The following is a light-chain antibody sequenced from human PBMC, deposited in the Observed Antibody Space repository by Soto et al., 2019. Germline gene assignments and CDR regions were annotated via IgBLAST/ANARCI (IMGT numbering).Light chain of an antibody. CDR2: YNS. J-gene: IGLJ2*01. CDR3: QVWDSSSDHPEV. Sequence: SYELTQPPSVSVAPGKTARITCGGDNIGSKSVHWYQQKPGQAPVLVIYYNSDPPSGIPERFSGSNSGNTATLTISRVEAGDEADYYCQVWDSSSDHPEVFGGGTKVTVL. CDR1: NIGSKS. V-gene: IGLV3-21*04.